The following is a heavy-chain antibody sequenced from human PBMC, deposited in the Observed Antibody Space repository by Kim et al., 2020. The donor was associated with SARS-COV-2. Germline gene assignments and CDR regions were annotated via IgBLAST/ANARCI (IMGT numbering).Heavy chain of an antibody. CDR3: ARDPGYSSGWTLDY. CDR2: INPNSGVT. J-gene: IGHJ4*02. Sequence: ASVKVSCKASGYTFIDYYIHWVRQAPGQGLEWMGWINPNSGVTNYAQKYQGGVTMTRDTSISTAYMELSSLTSDDTAVFYCARDPGYSSGWTLDYWGQGSLVTVSS. V-gene: IGHV1-2*02. D-gene: IGHD6-19*01. CDR1: GYTFIDYY.